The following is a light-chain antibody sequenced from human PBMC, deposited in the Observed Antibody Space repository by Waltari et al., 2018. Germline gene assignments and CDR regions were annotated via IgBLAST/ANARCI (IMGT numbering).Light chain of an antibody. CDR1: TSNLGNNA. J-gene: IGLJ2*01. Sequence: SILTQLPALSGAPGQGVTLLCSGDTSNLGNNAGSWKQQLPGATLRLLIYRNELRPPGVVARFSSSKSAASSAASLALPGRQPGEEGDYCCASYDDSLNGVVFGGGTKLTVL. CDR2: RNE. CDR3: ASYDDSLNGVV. V-gene: IGLV1-44*01.